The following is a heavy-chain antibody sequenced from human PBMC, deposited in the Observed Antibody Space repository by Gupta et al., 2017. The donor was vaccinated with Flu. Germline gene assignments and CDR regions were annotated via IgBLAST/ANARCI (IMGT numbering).Heavy chain of an antibody. J-gene: IGHJ4*02. Sequence: EVHLVESGGGLLKPGGSLRLSCAASGFTFTNTWMSWVRQAPGKGLEWVGRIKSNPDGGTTEYTAPVKGRFTISRDDSKDTLYLQMNSLKSEDTAVYYCTADGGGHTTTDYWGQGTLVTVSS. CDR2: IKSNPDGGTT. V-gene: IGHV3-15*01. CDR1: GFTFTNTW. CDR3: TADGGGHTTTDY. D-gene: IGHD3-16*01.